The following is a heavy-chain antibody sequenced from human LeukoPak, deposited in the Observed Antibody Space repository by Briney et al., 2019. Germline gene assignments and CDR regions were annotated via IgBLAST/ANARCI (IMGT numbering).Heavy chain of an antibody. D-gene: IGHD6-13*01. CDR3: AKDQDVAAAGTWGSIDY. J-gene: IGHJ4*02. V-gene: IGHV3-23*01. Sequence: GGSLRLSCAASGFTFSSYAMSWVRQAPGKGLEWVSAISGSGGSTYYTDSVKGRFTISRDNSRNTLYLQMNSLRAEDTAVYYCAKDQDVAAAGTWGSIDYWGQGTLVTVSS. CDR2: ISGSGGST. CDR1: GFTFSSYA.